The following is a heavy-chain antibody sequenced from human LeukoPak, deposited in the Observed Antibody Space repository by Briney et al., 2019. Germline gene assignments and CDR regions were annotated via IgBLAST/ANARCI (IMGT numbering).Heavy chain of an antibody. CDR2: INPNSGGT. V-gene: IGHV1-2*02. CDR3: ARDLNDFWSGYHY. D-gene: IGHD3-3*01. J-gene: IGHJ4*02. CDR1: RYTFTGYY. Sequence: ASVKVSCKASRYTFTGYYMHWVRQAPGQGLEWMGWINPNSGGTNYAQKFQGRVTMTRDTSISTAYMELSRLRSDDTAVYYCARDLNDFWSGYHYWGQGTLVTVSS.